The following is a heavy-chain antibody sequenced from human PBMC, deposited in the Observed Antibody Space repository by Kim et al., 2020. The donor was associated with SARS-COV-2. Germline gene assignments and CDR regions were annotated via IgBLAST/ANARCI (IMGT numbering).Heavy chain of an antibody. J-gene: IGHJ4*01. CDR2: ISYDGSNK. V-gene: IGHV3-30*04. CDR3: ARDPPYGDNGEYYFDY. Sequence: GGSLRLSCAASGFTFSSYAMHWVRQAPGKGLEWVAVISYDGSNKYYADSVKGRFTISRDNSKNTLYLQMNSLRAEDTAVYYCARDPPYGDNGEYYFDYWG. CDR1: GFTFSSYA. D-gene: IGHD4-17*01.